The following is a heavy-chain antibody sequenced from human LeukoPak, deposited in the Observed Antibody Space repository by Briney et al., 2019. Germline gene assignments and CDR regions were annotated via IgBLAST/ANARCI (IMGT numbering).Heavy chain of an antibody. V-gene: IGHV4-39*07. CDR3: ARAQDSSGSPSYYFDY. CDR1: GGSISSSSYY. J-gene: IGHJ4*02. CDR2: IYYSGRT. Sequence: SETVSLTCTVSGGSISSSSYYWGWIRQPPGKGLEWIGSIYYSGRTYYNPSLKSRVTISVDTSKNQFSLKLSSVTAADTAVYYCARAQDSSGSPSYYFDYWGQGTLVTVSS. D-gene: IGHD3-22*01.